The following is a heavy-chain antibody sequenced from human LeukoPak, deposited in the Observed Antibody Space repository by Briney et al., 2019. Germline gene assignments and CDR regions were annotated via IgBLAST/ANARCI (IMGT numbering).Heavy chain of an antibody. CDR1: GFTFSSYG. D-gene: IGHD3-10*01. Sequence: QSGGSLRLSCAASGFTFSSYGMHWVRQAPGKGLEWVAFIRYDGSNKYYADSVKGRFTISRDNSKNTLYLQMNSLRAEDTAVYYCAKVRPPYYGSGSDEFDYWGQGTLVTVSS. V-gene: IGHV3-30*02. CDR3: AKVRPPYYGSGSDEFDY. CDR2: IRYDGSNK. J-gene: IGHJ4*02.